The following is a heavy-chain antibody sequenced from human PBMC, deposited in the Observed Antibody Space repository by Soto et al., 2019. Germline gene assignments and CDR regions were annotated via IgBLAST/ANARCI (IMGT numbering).Heavy chain of an antibody. V-gene: IGHV3-23*01. CDR2: ITGSGGST. Sequence: EVQLLESGGGLVQPGGSLRLSCAASGFTFSSYAMSWVRQAPGKGLEWVSAITGSGGSTYYADSVKGRFTISRDNSKNTPYLQMNSRRAEDTAVYYCAKRGGGYTGLFGYWGQGTLVTVSS. J-gene: IGHJ4*02. CDR1: GFTFSSYA. D-gene: IGHD5-12*01. CDR3: AKRGGGYTGLFGY.